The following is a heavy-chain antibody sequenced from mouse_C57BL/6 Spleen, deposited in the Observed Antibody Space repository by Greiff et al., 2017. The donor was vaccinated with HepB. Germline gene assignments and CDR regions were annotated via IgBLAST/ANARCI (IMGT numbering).Heavy chain of an antibody. V-gene: IGHV1-53*01. CDR1: GYNFPRYW. D-gene: IGHD3-2*02. J-gene: IGHJ2*01. CDR3: ARARPAQATGGYFDY. Sequence: VQLQPPGTELVKPGASVKLSCQASGYNFPRYWMPWVKPRPGQGLEWIGNINPSNGGTNYNEKFKSKATLTVDKSSSTAYMQLSSLTSEDSAVYYCARARPAQATGGYFDYWGQGTTLTVSS. CDR2: INPSNGGT.